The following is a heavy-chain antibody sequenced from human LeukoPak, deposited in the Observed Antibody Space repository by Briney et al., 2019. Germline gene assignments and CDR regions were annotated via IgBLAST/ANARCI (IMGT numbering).Heavy chain of an antibody. Sequence: GGSLRLSCAASGFSFSSYDLHWVRQRKCESPEWVSAIGTAGDTYYPGSVKGRFTISRENAKNSLYLQMTSLEVGDTAVYYCATATRGGYYDHWGQGTLVTVSS. V-gene: IGHV3-13*01. D-gene: IGHD3-22*01. CDR2: IGTAGDT. CDR3: ATATRGGYYDH. CDR1: GFSFSSYD. J-gene: IGHJ5*02.